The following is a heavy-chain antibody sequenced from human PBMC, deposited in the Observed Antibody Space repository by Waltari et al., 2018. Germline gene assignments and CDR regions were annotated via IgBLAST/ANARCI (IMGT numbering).Heavy chain of an antibody. CDR2: RTREGGET. CDR3: VSPARITIFGVVIPVDY. J-gene: IGHJ4*01. CDR1: GFTFSGYG. D-gene: IGHD3-3*01. V-gene: IGHV3-30*03. Sequence: QVQLVESGGGVVQPGGSLRLSCAASGFTFSGYGIHWVRQAPGKGLGGGAVRTREGGETNDADSVKGRFTNSREKSKKTLYLKMNSLRAEDTAVYYCVSPARITIFGVVIPVDYWGQGTLVTVSS.